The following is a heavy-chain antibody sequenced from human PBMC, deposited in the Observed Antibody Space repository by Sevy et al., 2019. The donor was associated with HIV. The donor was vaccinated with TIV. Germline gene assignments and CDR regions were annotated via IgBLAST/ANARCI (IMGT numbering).Heavy chain of an antibody. D-gene: IGHD5-18*01. Sequence: ASVKVSCKASGGAFINYAISWVRQASGQGLEWMGGFIPTFGTSDYTQTSQGRVTITADESTSTAYMELSSLRSEDTAVYYCASGGYSYAYQAFDIWGQGTMVTVSS. V-gene: IGHV1-69*13. J-gene: IGHJ3*02. CDR1: GGAFINYA. CDR3: ASGGYSYAYQAFDI. CDR2: FIPTFGTS.